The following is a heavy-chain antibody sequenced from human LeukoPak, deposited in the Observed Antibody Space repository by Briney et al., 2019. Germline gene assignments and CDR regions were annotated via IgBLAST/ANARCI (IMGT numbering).Heavy chain of an antibody. CDR1: GFTFTNYN. J-gene: IGHJ4*02. D-gene: IGHD2-2*01. CDR3: ARGSSNHPPYYFDY. Sequence: GGSLRLSCAASGFTFTNYNMNWVRQAPGKGLEWVSSITSSGTYIFYADSVKGRFTISRDNAKNSLYLQMSSLRAEDSAVYYCARGSSNHPPYYFDYWGQGTLVTVSS. V-gene: IGHV3-21*01. CDR2: ITSSGTYI.